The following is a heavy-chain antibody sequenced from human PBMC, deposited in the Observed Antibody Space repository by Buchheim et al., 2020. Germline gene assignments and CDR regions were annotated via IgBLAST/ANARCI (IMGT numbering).Heavy chain of an antibody. CDR2: ISYDGSNK. V-gene: IGHV3-30*18. CDR3: AKDRNGWFDP. J-gene: IGHJ5*02. Sequence: QVQLVESGGGVVQPGRSLRLSCAASGFTFSSYGMHWVRQAPGKGLEWVAVISYDGSNKYYADSVKGRFTISRDNSKNTLLLQMNSLRAEDTAVYYCAKDRNGWFDPWGQGTL. CDR1: GFTFSSYG.